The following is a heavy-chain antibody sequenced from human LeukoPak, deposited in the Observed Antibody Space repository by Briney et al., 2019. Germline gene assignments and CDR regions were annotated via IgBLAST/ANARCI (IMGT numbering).Heavy chain of an antibody. CDR2: ISSSGSTI. Sequence: GGSLRLSCAASGFTFSDYYMAWIRQAPGKGLEWVSYISSSGSTIYYADSVKGRFTISRDNAKNSLYLQMNSLRAEDTAVYYCARDLLPAAMRNAFDIWGQGTMVTVSS. J-gene: IGHJ3*02. CDR1: GFTFSDYY. CDR3: ARDLLPAAMRNAFDI. D-gene: IGHD2-2*01. V-gene: IGHV3-11*04.